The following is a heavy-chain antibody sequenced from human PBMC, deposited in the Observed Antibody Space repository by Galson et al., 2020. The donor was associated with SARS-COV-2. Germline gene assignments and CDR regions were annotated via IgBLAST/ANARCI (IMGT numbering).Heavy chain of an antibody. J-gene: IGHJ6*03. CDR1: GFTFSDYY. V-gene: IGHV3-11*01. CDR2: ISSSGSII. D-gene: IGHD3-3*01. CDR3: ARGVGRITIFGVVILTMDYMDV. Sequence: NSGGSLRLSCAASGFTFSDYYMSWIRQAPGKGLEWVSYISSSGSIIYYADSVKGRFTISRDNAKNSLYLQMNSLRAEDTAVYYCARGVGRITIFGVVILTMDYMDVWGKGTTVTFSS.